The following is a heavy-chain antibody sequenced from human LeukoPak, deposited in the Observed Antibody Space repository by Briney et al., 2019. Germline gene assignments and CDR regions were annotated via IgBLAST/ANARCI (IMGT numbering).Heavy chain of an antibody. Sequence: GGSLRLSCAASGFTFSSYSMNWVRQAPGKGLEWVSSISSSSSYIYYADSVKGRFTISRDNAKNSLYLQMNSLRAEDTAVYYCARDGDCSGGSCFNIWGQGTMVTVSS. CDR2: ISSSSSYI. J-gene: IGHJ3*02. V-gene: IGHV3-21*01. D-gene: IGHD2-15*01. CDR3: ARDGDCSGGSCFNI. CDR1: GFTFSSYS.